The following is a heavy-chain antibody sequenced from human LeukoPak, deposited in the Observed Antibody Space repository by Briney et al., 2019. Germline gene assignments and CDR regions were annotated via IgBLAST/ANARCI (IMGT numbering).Heavy chain of an antibody. CDR1: GFTFSSYS. CDR3: ARAQATDYYGSSGPPDY. J-gene: IGHJ4*02. V-gene: IGHV3-48*04. CDR2: ISSSSSTI. D-gene: IGHD3-22*01. Sequence: GGSLRLSCAASGFTFSSYSMNWVRQAPGKGLEWVSYISSSSSTIYYADSVKGRFTISRDNARNSLYLQMNSLRAEDTAVYYCARAQATDYYGSSGPPDYWGQGTLVTVSS.